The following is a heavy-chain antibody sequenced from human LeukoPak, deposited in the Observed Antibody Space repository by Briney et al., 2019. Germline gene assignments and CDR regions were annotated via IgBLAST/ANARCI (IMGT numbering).Heavy chain of an antibody. CDR2: IYYSGST. V-gene: IGHV4-39*07. Sequence: PSETLSLTCTVSGGSISSSCYYCGWIRHPPGKGLEWIGSIYYSGSTYYNPSLKRRVTMSVDTSKKQLSLMLASVTAADTAVYYCARDHGWNSFFDYWGQGTLVTASS. CDR3: ARDHGWNSFFDY. J-gene: IGHJ4*02. D-gene: IGHD1-7*01. CDR1: GGSISSSCYY.